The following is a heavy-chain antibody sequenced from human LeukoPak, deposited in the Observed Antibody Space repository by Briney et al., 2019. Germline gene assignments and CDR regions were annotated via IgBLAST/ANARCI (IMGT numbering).Heavy chain of an antibody. CDR2: IYYSGSA. D-gene: IGHD2-2*01. J-gene: IGHJ5*02. CDR3: ARDRGCSSTSCYSWFDP. V-gene: IGHV4-59*12. Sequence: PSETLSLTCTVSGRSNSSYYWSCIRQPPGKGLEWIGYIYYSGSANYNPSLRSRATISVDTSKNQCSLKLSSVTAADTAVYSCARDRGCSSTSCYSWFDPWGQGTLVTVSS. CDR1: GRSNSSYY.